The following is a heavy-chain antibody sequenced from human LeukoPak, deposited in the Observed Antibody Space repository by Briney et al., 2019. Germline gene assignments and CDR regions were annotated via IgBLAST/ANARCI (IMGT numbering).Heavy chain of an antibody. Sequence: ASVKVSCKASGYTFTGYYMHWVRQAPGQGLEWMGWINPNSGGTNYAQKFQGRVTMTRDTSISTAYMELSRLRSDDTAVYYCARDTTGGATTNLDYWGQGTLVTVSS. V-gene: IGHV1-2*02. CDR3: ARDTTGGATTNLDY. J-gene: IGHJ4*02. CDR1: GYTFTGYY. CDR2: INPNSGGT. D-gene: IGHD1-26*01.